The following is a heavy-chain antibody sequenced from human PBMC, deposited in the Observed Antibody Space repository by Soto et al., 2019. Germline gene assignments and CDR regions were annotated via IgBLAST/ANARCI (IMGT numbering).Heavy chain of an antibody. CDR3: VYGYYFDY. CDR2: ISSSGSTI. D-gene: IGHD3-10*01. V-gene: IGHV3-48*03. CDR1: GFAFISYE. Sequence: WGSLRLSCAASGFAFISYEINWFRQAPGKGLEWVSFISSSGSTIYYADSVKGRFTISRDNAKNSLYLQMNSLRAEDTAVYYCVYGYYFDYWGQGTLVTVSS. J-gene: IGHJ4*02.